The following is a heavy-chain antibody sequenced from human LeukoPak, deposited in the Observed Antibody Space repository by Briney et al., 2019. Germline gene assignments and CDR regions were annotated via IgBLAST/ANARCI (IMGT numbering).Heavy chain of an antibody. CDR2: SSADNGNT. CDR3: ARDPITMLVVVNAFDI. J-gene: IGHJ3*02. D-gene: IGHD3-22*01. V-gene: IGHV1-18*01. CDR1: VYTLTSYG. Sequence: ASVKVSCKASVYTLTSYGISWVRQAPGQGLEWRGWSSADNGNTNDAQTIQRRVTMTTDTSTSTAYMELRSLRSDDKAVYYCARDPITMLVVVNAFDIWGQGTMATVTS.